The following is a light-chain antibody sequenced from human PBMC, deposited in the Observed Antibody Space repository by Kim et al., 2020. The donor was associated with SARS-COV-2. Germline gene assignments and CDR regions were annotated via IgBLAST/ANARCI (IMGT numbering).Light chain of an antibody. V-gene: IGLV10-54*01. Sequence: QTATLTCTGNSNNVGNQGAAWLQQHQGHPPKLRSYRNNNRPSGISERLSASRSGNTASLTITGLQPEDEADYYCSAWDSSLSAWVFGGGTKLTVL. J-gene: IGLJ3*02. CDR3: SAWDSSLSAWV. CDR1: SNNVGNQG. CDR2: RNN.